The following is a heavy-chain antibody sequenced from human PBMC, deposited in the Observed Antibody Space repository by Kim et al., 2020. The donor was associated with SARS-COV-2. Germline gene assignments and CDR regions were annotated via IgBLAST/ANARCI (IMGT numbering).Heavy chain of an antibody. J-gene: IGHJ6*02. CDR1: GFTFSDYY. Sequence: GGSLRLSCAASGFTFSDYYMSWIRQAPGKGLEWVSYISSSSSYTNYADSVKGRFTISRDNAKNSLYLQMNSLRAEDTAVYYCARGVGYYGMDVWGQGTTVTVSS. CDR3: ARGVGYYGMDV. V-gene: IGHV3-11*05. CDR2: ISSSSSYT.